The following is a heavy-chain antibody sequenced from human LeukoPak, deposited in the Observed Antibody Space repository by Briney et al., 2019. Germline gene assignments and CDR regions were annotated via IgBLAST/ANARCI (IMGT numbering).Heavy chain of an antibody. Sequence: GGSLRLSCAASGFTFSSFWMSWVRQAPGKGLEWVANIKQDGSGKYYVDSVKGQFTISRDNAKNSLYLRMNSLRAEDTAVYYCASVGSGSYWDAFDIWGQQGTMVTVSS. CDR2: IKQDGSGK. D-gene: IGHD1-26*01. CDR1: GFTFSSFW. CDR3: ASVGSGSYWDAFDI. V-gene: IGHV3-7*01. J-gene: IGHJ3*02.